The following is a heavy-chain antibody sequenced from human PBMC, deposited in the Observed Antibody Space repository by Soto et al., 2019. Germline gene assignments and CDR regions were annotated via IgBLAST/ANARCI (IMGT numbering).Heavy chain of an antibody. J-gene: IGHJ4*02. CDR1: GGSISSSSYY. CDR3: ARNKCIAAADPPFDY. CDR2: IYYSGST. Sequence: QLQLQESGPGLVKPSETLSLTCTVSGGSISSSSYYWGWIRQPPGKGLEWIGSIYYSGSTYYNPSLKSRVTISVDTSKNQFSLKLSSVTAADTAVYYCARNKCIAAADPPFDYWVQGTLVTVSS. V-gene: IGHV4-39*01. D-gene: IGHD6-13*01.